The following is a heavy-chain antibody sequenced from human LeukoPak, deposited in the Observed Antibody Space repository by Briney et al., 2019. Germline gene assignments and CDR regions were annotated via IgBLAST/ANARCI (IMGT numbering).Heavy chain of an antibody. V-gene: IGHV5-51*01. CDR2: IYPGDSDT. CDR3: ATHLQMATINAEFDY. CDR1: GYKFTNYW. Sequence: GESLKISYKGSGYKFTNYWIGWVRQMPGKGLEWMGIIYPGDSDTRYSPSFQGQVTISADKSISTAYLQWSSLKASDTAMYYCATHLQMATINAEFDYWGQGTLVTVSS. D-gene: IGHD5-24*01. J-gene: IGHJ4*02.